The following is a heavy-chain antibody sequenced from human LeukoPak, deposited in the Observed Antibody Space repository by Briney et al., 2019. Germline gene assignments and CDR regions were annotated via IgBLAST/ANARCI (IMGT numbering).Heavy chain of an antibody. D-gene: IGHD3-10*01. CDR2: MYTSGST. CDR1: GGSISSYY. Sequence: PSETLSLTCTVSGGSISSYYWSWIRQPAGRGLEWIGRMYTSGSTNYNPSLKSRVTMSVDTSKNQFSLKLSSVTAADTAVYYCARDRDYRYYYYYMDVWGKGTTVTISS. J-gene: IGHJ6*03. CDR3: ARDRDYRYYYYYMDV. V-gene: IGHV4-4*07.